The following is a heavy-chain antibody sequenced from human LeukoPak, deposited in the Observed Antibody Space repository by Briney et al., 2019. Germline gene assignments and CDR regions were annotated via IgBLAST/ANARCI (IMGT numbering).Heavy chain of an antibody. CDR1: GFTFGSNA. D-gene: IGHD3-10*01. J-gene: IGHJ4*02. CDR2: IIDNGGST. V-gene: IGHV3-23*01. CDR3: AKDGYGSGSYYSLDFDY. Sequence: TGGSLRPSCAASGFTFGSNAMSWVRQPPEKGLEWVSSIIDNGGSTYYADSVKGRFTVSRDNSKNTLYLQMNSLRAEDTAVYYCAKDGYGSGSYYSLDFDYWGQGTLVTVSS.